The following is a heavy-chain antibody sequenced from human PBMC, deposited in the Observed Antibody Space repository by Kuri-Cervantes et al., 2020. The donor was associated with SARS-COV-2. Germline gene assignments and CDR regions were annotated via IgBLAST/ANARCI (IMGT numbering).Heavy chain of an antibody. J-gene: IGHJ4*02. CDR2: ISAYDVYT. CDR3: ARDLHQDHHILTGYPPFEY. CDR1: GYTFRNYF. Sequence: ASVKVSCKTSGYTFRNYFISWVRQAPGQGLEWMGWISAYDVYTNDEQKFQGRVTLTTDTSTNTAYMELRSLTSDDTAVYYCARDLHQDHHILTGYPPFEYWGQGTLVTVSS. D-gene: IGHD3-9*01. V-gene: IGHV1-18*04.